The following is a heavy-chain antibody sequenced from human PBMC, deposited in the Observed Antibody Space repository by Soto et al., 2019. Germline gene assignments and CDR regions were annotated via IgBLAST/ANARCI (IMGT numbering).Heavy chain of an antibody. J-gene: IGHJ4*02. CDR1: GGSISSYY. CDR2: IYYSGST. Sequence: TSETLSLTCTVSGGSISSYYWSWIRQPPGKGLEWIGYIYYSGSTNYNPSLKSRVTISVDTSKNQFSLKLSSVTAADTAVYYCARIIGSRRPYLAYWGQGTLVTVSS. CDR3: ARIIGSRRPYLAY. V-gene: IGHV4-59*08. D-gene: IGHD1-26*01.